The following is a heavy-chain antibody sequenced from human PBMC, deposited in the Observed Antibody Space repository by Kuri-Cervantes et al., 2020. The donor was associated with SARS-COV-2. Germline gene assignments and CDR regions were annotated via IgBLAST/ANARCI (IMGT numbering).Heavy chain of an antibody. Sequence: GSLRLSSTVSGGSISSYYWSWIRQPPGKGLEWIGYIYYSGSTNYNPSLKSRVTISVDTSKNQFSLKLSSVTAADTAVYYRARAGYYFDYWGQGTLVTVSS. V-gene: IGHV4-59*01. CDR1: GGSISSYY. J-gene: IGHJ4*02. CDR2: IYYSGST. CDR3: ARAGYYFDY.